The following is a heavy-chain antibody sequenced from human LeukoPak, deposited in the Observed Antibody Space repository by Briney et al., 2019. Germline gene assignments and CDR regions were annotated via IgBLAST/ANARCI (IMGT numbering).Heavy chain of an antibody. CDR3: ARDWFGELESDY. D-gene: IGHD3-10*01. V-gene: IGHV1-3*01. CDR2: INAGNGNT. J-gene: IGHJ4*02. CDR1: GYSFTTYS. Sequence: PWASVKVSCKTSGYSFTTYSIFWVRQAPGQRLEWMGWINAGNGNTKYSQRFQGRVTITRDTSASTAHMELSSLRSEDTAVYYCARDWFGELESDYWGQGTLVTVSS.